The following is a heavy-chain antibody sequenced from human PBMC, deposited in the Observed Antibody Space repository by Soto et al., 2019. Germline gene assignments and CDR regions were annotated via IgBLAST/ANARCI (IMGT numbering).Heavy chain of an antibody. Sequence: SETLSLTCTVSGASVGSGSFYWSWIRQPPGKGLEWIGYVFFSGSTNYNPSLKSRVTISMDTSKNQFSLKLISVTAADTAVYYCARVSTYYFDSSGSYTSDYWGQGTLVTVSS. J-gene: IGHJ4*02. CDR1: GASVGSGSFY. CDR3: ARVSTYYFDSSGSYTSDY. D-gene: IGHD3-22*01. CDR2: VFFSGST. V-gene: IGHV4-61*01.